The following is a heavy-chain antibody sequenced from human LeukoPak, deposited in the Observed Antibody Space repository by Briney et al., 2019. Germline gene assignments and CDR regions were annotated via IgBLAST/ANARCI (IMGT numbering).Heavy chain of an antibody. CDR2: INPNSGGT. V-gene: IGHV1-2*02. J-gene: IGHJ4*02. CDR3: ARDPCSGGSCYLDTFFDY. Sequence: ASVTVSCMASGYTFTGYYMHWVRQAPGQGLEWMGWINPNSGGTNYAQKFQGRVTMTRDTSISTAYMELSGLRSDDRAVYYCARDPCSGGSCYLDTFFDYWGQGTLVTVSS. CDR1: GYTFTGYY. D-gene: IGHD2-15*01.